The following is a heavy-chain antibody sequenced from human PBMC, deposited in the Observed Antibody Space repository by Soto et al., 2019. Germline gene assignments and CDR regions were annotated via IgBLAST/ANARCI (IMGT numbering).Heavy chain of an antibody. J-gene: IGHJ4*02. V-gene: IGHV1-46*01. D-gene: IGHD3-10*01. CDR2: IYPSGGSA. CDR1: GYTFTNYY. CDR3: ARDVSGPMDY. Sequence: VSVKVPCKASGYTFTNYYMHWVRQAPGQGLEWMGIIYPSGGSARNAQKFPGRVTMTPDTSTSTVYMELSSLRSEETAVYYWARDVSGPMDYWGRGTLVTVPQ.